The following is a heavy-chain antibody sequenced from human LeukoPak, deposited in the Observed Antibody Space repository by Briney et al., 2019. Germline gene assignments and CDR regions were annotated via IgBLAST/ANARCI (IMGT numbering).Heavy chain of an antibody. J-gene: IGHJ4*02. CDR1: GFTFSSYA. CDR2: ISGSGGST. Sequence: PGGSLRLSCAASGFTFSSYAMSWFRQAPGKGLEWVSAISGSGGSTYYADSVKGRFTISRDNSKNTLYLQMNNLRAEDTAVYYCAKDMIIVPTADYWGQGTLVTVSS. D-gene: IGHD3-22*01. CDR3: AKDMIIVPTADY. V-gene: IGHV3-23*01.